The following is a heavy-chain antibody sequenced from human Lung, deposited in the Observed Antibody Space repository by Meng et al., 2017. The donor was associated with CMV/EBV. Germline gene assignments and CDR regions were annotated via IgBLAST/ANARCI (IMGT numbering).Heavy chain of an antibody. V-gene: IGHV3-7*01. CDR1: GFTLSNYW. Sequence: GESLKISCKVSGFTLSNYWMNWVRPTPEKGLGWVANIKKDGSEKNYLGSVKGRFTISRDNAKNSLYLQMNRLRVEDTAVYYCARDFDYWGQGTLVTVSS. CDR2: IKKDGSEK. CDR3: ARDFDY. J-gene: IGHJ4*02.